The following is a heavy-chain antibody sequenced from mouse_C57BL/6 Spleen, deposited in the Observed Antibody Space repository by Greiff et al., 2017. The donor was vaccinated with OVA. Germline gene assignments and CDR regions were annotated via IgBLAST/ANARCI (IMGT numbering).Heavy chain of an antibody. J-gene: IGHJ4*01. CDR1: GFSLTSYA. V-gene: IGHV2-9-1*01. CDR2: IWTGGGT. Sequence: VQRVESGPGLVAPSQSLSITCTVSGFSLTSYAISWVRQPPGKGLEWLGVIWTGGGTNYNSAPKSRLSISKDNSKSQVILKMNSMQTDDTASYYCARNFYDYDERHYAMDYWGQGTSVTVSS. D-gene: IGHD2-4*01. CDR3: ARNFYDYDERHYAMDY.